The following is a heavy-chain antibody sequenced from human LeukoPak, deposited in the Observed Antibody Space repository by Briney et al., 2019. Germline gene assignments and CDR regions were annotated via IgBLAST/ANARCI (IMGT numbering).Heavy chain of an antibody. CDR1: GYTFTSYY. J-gene: IGHJ4*02. D-gene: IGHD3-9*01. CDR2: INPSGGST. Sequence: ASVKVSCKASGYTFTSYYMHWVRQAPGQGLEWMGIINPSGGSTSYAQKFQGRVTMTRDMSTSTVYMELSSLRSEDTAVYYCARDGRRSYDILTGYYKGLDYWGQGTLVTVSS. CDR3: ARDGRRSYDILTGYYKGLDY. V-gene: IGHV1-46*01.